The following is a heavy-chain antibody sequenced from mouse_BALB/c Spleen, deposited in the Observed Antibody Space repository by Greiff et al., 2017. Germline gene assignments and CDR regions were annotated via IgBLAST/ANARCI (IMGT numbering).Heavy chain of an antibody. V-gene: IGHV7-3*02. CDR3: ARDIGSSYALAWFAY. Sequence: EVKVEESGGGLVQPGGSLRLSCATSGFTFTDYYMSWVRQPPGKALEWLGFIRNKANGYTTEYSASVKGRFTISRDNSQSILYLQMNTLRAEDSATYYCARDIGSSYALAWFAYWGQGTLVTVSA. D-gene: IGHD1-1*01. J-gene: IGHJ3*01. CDR2: IRNKANGYTT. CDR1: GFTFTDYY.